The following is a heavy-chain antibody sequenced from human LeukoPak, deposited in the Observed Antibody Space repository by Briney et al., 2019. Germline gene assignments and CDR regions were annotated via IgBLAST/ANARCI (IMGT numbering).Heavy chain of an antibody. V-gene: IGHV4-39*01. CDR2: IYYSWTT. CDR1: GGSINRGFYY. Sequence: PSETLSLTCTVSGGSINRGFYYWGWLRQPPGKGLAWIGSIYYSWTTYYNPSLKSRVTISVDTSRYQFSLQLTSVTVAETAMYYCARMRRYSYGSRGYFDYSGQGALVTVSS. CDR3: ARMRRYSYGSRGYFDY. J-gene: IGHJ4*02. D-gene: IGHD5-18*01.